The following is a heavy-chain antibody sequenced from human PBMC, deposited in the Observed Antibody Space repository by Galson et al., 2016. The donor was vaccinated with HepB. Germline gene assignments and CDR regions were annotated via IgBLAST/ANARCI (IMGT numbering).Heavy chain of an antibody. J-gene: IGHJ6*02. Sequence: PALVKPTQTLTLTCTLSGVSLRVSGAGVGWIRQPPGKALEWLALIYWNDDKRYSPSLKSRLTITKDRSKTQVVLRMTNMDPEETATYYCANNYDFWSGNHSPNYFDYGMDAWGQGTTVTVS. V-gene: IGHV2-5*01. CDR1: GVSLRVSGAG. CDR2: IYWNDDK. D-gene: IGHD3-3*01. CDR3: ANNYDFWSGNHSPNYFDYGMDA.